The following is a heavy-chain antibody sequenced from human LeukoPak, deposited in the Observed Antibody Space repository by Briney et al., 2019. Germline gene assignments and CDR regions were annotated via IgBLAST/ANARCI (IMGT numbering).Heavy chain of an antibody. D-gene: IGHD2-8*01. Sequence: ASVKVSCKASGYTFTSYGISWVRQAPGQGLEWMGWISAYNGNTNYAQKLQGRVTMTTDTSTSTAYMELRSLRSDDTAVYYCARDGEYCTNGVCYTLYYGMDVWGQGTTVTVSS. V-gene: IGHV1-18*01. CDR1: GYTFTSYG. CDR2: ISAYNGNT. J-gene: IGHJ6*02. CDR3: ARDGEYCTNGVCYTLYYGMDV.